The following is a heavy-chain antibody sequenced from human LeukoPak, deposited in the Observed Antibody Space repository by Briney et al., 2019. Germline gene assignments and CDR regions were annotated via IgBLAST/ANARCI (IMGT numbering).Heavy chain of an antibody. V-gene: IGHV4-61*01. CDR3: ARAFAATIRIDY. CDR1: GGSLSSGSYY. J-gene: IGHJ4*02. D-gene: IGHD5-24*01. Sequence: SETLSLTCTVSGGSLSSGSYYWRWIRQPPGKGLEWIGYIYYSGSTNYNPSLKSRVTISVDTSKNQFSLKLSSVTAADTAVYYCARAFAATIRIDYWGQGTLVTVSS. CDR2: IYYSGST.